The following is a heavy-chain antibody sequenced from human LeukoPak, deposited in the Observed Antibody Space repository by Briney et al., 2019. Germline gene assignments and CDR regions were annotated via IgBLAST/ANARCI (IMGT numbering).Heavy chain of an antibody. V-gene: IGHV1-8*03. CDR2: MNPNSGNT. D-gene: IGHD6-19*01. CDR1: GYTFTSYD. CDR3: ATVSRTIKQWLTY. J-gene: IGHJ4*02. Sequence: ASVKVSCKASGYTFTSYDINWVRQATGQGLEWMGWMNPNSGNTGYAQKFQGRVTITRNTSISTAYMELRSLRSDDTAVYYCATVSRTIKQWLTYWGQGTLVTVSS.